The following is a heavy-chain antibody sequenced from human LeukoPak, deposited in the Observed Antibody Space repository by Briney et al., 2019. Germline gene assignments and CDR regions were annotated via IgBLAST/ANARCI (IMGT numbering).Heavy chain of an antibody. Sequence: SETLSLTCTVSGGSISSYYWSWTRQPPGKGLEWIGYIYYSGSTNYNPSLKSRVTISVDTSKNQFSLKLSSVTAADTAVYYCARDAYYDILTGPHAYFDYWGQGTLVTVSS. J-gene: IGHJ4*02. V-gene: IGHV4-59*01. CDR3: ARDAYYDILTGPHAYFDY. CDR2: IYYSGST. CDR1: GGSISSYY. D-gene: IGHD3-9*01.